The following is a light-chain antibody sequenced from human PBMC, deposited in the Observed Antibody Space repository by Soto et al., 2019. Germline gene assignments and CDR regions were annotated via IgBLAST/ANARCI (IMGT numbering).Light chain of an antibody. CDR2: AAS. V-gene: IGKV3-20*01. CDR3: QHYGRSVTWT. CDR1: QSVTSSY. J-gene: IGKJ1*01. Sequence: VLTQSPGTLSLSPGERATLSCRASQSVTSSYLAWYQQKPGQAPRLRIYAASSRATGIPDRFSGSGSGTDFPIHLSRLEPEDFAVYYCQHYGRSVTWTFGQGTKVEIK.